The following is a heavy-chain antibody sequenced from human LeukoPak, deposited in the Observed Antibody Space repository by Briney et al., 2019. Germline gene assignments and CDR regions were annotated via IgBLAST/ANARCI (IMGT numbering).Heavy chain of an antibody. D-gene: IGHD1-1*01. CDR1: GFTFSKYT. CDR3: GRGVTTYDF. V-gene: IGHV3-23*01. J-gene: IGHJ4*02. Sequence: GGSLRLSCVASGFTFSKYTMSWVRQAPGKGLEWVSGIYGGGSGSTFYAESVKGRFTISRDNSKNTLYLQMNSLRDEDTALYYCGRGVTTYDFWGQGTLVTVSS. CDR2: IYGGGSGST.